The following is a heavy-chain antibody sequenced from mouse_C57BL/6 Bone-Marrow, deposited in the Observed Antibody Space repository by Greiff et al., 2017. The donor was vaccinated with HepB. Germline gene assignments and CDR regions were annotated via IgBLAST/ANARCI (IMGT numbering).Heavy chain of an antibody. D-gene: IGHD2-4*01. CDR2: ISNGGGST. CDR1: GFTFSDYY. CDR3: ARRGDYDPYAMDY. V-gene: IGHV5-12*01. Sequence: EVQGVESGGGLVQPGGSLKLSCAASGFTFSDYYMYWVRQTPEKRLEWVAYISNGGGSTYYPDTVKGRFTISRDNAKNTLYLQMSRLKSEDTAMYYCARRGDYDPYAMDYWGQGTSVTVSS. J-gene: IGHJ4*01.